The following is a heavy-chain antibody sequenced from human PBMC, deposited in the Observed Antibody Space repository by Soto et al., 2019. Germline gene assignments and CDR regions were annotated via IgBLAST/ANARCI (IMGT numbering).Heavy chain of an antibody. Sequence: TSETLSLTCAVYGGSCSGYYWSWIRQPPGKGLEWIGEINHSGSTNYNPSLKSRVTISVDTSKNQFSLKLSSVTAADTAVYYCAGGSIAARRVYYYYYMDVWGKGTTVTVSS. CDR1: GGSCSGYY. D-gene: IGHD6-6*01. CDR2: INHSGST. V-gene: IGHV4-34*01. J-gene: IGHJ6*03. CDR3: AGGSIAARRVYYYYYMDV.